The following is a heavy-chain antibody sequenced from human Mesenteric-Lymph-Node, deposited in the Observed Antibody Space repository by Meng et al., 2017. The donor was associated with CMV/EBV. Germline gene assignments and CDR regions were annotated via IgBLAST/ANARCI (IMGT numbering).Heavy chain of an antibody. CDR1: GFNFKTYD. Sequence: GESLKISCATSGFNFKTYDTIWVRQAPGKGLEWVSFISMSGGTMHYADSVKGRFTISRDNADNSLYLQMNFLRAEDTALYFCARDPRRYYYYYGMDVWGQGTTVTVSS. CDR3: ARDPRRYYYYYGMDV. J-gene: IGHJ6*02. CDR2: ISMSGGTM. V-gene: IGHV3-48*03.